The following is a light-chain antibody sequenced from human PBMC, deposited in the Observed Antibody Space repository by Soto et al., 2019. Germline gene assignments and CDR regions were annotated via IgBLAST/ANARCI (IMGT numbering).Light chain of an antibody. CDR1: QSISSY. J-gene: IGKJ5*01. Sequence: DIQMTQSPSSLSASVGDRVTITCRASQSISSYLNWYQQKPGKAPKLLIYAASTLQSGVPSRFSGSGSGTEFTLTISSLQPEDFATYYCQKLKSYPITVGQGTRREIK. CDR3: QKLKSYPIT. CDR2: AAS. V-gene: IGKV1-9*01.